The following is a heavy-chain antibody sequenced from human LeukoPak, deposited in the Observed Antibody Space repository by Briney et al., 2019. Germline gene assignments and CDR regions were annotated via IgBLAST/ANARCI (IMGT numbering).Heavy chain of an antibody. CDR3: ARIGASGSLTNAFDI. CDR1: GYSISSGYY. Sequence: SETLSLTCTVSGYSISSGYYWGWIRQPPGKGLEWIGNIYHSGSTYYNSSLKSRVTISVDTSKNQFSLKLRSVTAADTAVYYCARIGASGSLTNAFDIWGQGTLVTVSS. CDR2: IYHSGST. J-gene: IGHJ3*02. V-gene: IGHV4-38-2*02. D-gene: IGHD1-26*01.